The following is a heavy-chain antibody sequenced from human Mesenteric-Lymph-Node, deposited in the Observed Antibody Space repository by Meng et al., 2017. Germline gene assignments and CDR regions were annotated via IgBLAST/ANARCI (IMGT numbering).Heavy chain of an antibody. D-gene: IGHD3-10*01. CDR3: TRAMVDAFDI. CDR2: ISSSSSYI. J-gene: IGHJ3*02. CDR1: GFTFSSYS. V-gene: IGHV3-21*01. Sequence: GESLKISCAASGFTFSSYSMNWVRQAPGKGLEWVSSISSSSSYIYDADSLKGRFTISRDNAKNSLYLQKNSLRAEDTAVYYCTRAMVDAFDIWGQGTMVTVSS.